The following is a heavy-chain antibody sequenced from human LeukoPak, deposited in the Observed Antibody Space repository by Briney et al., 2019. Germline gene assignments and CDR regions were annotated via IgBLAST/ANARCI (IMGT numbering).Heavy chain of an antibody. J-gene: IGHJ4*02. Sequence: PGGSLRLSCAASGCTFSSYAMSWVRQPPGKGLEWVSAISGSGGSTYYADSVKARFTISRDNSKNTLYLQMNSLRAEDTAVYYCAKFLPTHIVVANYYFDYWGQGTLVAVSS. D-gene: IGHD2-21*01. CDR2: ISGSGGST. CDR3: AKFLPTHIVVANYYFDY. CDR1: GCTFSSYA. V-gene: IGHV3-23*01.